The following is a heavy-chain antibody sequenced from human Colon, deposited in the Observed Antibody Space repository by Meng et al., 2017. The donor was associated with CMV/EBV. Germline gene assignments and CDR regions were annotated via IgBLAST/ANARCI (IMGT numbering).Heavy chain of an antibody. Sequence: GESLKISCAASGFSLRGYWMHWVRQAPGKGLEWVAFIRYDGSKADYADSVTGRFTISRDNAKSSLHLQMTSLRPEDSAVYFCAKEFVLGTHLDHWGQGTVVTVSS. CDR1: GFSLRGYW. J-gene: IGHJ4*02. D-gene: IGHD2-21*02. CDR3: AKEFVLGTHLDH. V-gene: IGHV3-30*02. CDR2: IRYDGSKA.